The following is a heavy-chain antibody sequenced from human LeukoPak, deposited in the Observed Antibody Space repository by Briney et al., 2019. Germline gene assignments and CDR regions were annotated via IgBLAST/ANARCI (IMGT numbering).Heavy chain of an antibody. CDR3: AKGTHYYDSSGYWGAFDI. V-gene: IGHV3-21*01. D-gene: IGHD3-22*01. CDR2: ITSSSSYI. J-gene: IGHJ3*02. Sequence: GSLRLSFAASGFTFSSYSMNWVRQAPGKGLEWVSSITSSSSYIYYADSVKGRFAISRDNSKNTLYLQMNSPRAEDTAVYYCAKGTHYYDSSGYWGAFDIWGQGTMVTVSS. CDR1: GFTFSSYS.